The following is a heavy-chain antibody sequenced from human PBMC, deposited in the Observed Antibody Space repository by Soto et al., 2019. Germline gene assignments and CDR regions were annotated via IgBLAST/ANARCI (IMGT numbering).Heavy chain of an antibody. CDR2: IIPIFGTA. Sequence: ASVKVSFKACGGTFSSYAISWVRQAPGQGLEWMGGIIPIFGTANYAQKFQGRVTITADESTSTAYMELSSLRSEDTAVYYCARGREAVAGLNYYYGMDVWGQGTTVTVSS. V-gene: IGHV1-69*13. D-gene: IGHD6-19*01. CDR3: ARGREAVAGLNYYYGMDV. CDR1: GGTFSSYA. J-gene: IGHJ6*02.